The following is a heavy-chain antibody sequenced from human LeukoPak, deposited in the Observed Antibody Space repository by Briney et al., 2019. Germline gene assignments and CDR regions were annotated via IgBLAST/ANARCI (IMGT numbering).Heavy chain of an antibody. CDR3: ARDVTYYDFWSGYYDTLGYFDY. J-gene: IGHJ4*02. CDR2: ISWNSGSI. V-gene: IGHV3-9*01. D-gene: IGHD3-3*01. Sequence: GRSLRLSCAASGFTFDDYAMHWVRQAPGKGLEWVSGISWNSGSIGYADSVKGRFTISRDNAKNSLYLQMNSLRAEDTAVYYCARDVTYYDFWSGYYDTLGYFDYWGQGTLVTVSS. CDR1: GFTFDDYA.